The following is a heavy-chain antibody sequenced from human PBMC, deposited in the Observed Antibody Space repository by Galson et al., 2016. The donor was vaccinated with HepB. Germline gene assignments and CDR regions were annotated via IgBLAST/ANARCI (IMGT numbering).Heavy chain of an antibody. D-gene: IGHD3-22*01. V-gene: IGHV4-4*02. Sequence: SETLSLTCAVSGGSISSSNWWSWVRQPPGKGLEWIGEIYHSGSTNYNPSLKSRVTISVDKSKNQFSLKLSSVTAADTAVYYCARVYYYDSSGSPGFDYWGQGTLVTVSS. CDR1: GGSISSSNW. J-gene: IGHJ4*02. CDR3: ARVYYYDSSGSPGFDY. CDR2: IYHSGST.